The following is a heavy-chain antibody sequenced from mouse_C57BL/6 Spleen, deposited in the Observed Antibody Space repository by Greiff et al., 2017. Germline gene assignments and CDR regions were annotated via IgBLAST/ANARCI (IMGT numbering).Heavy chain of an antibody. V-gene: IGHV10-1*01. D-gene: IGHD2-12*01. CDR3: VGRLYDYMDY. Sequence: EVKLQESGGGLVQPKGSLKLSCAASGFSFNTYAMNWVSQAPGKGLEWVARIRSKSNNYATYYADSVKDRFTISRDDSESMLYLQMNNMITEDTAMYYCVGRLYDYMDYWGQGTSVTVSS. J-gene: IGHJ4*01. CDR1: GFSFNTYA. CDR2: IRSKSNNYAT.